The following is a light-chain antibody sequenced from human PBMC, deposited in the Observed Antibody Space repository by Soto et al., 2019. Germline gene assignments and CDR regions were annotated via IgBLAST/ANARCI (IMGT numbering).Light chain of an antibody. V-gene: IGLV2-8*01. J-gene: IGLJ2*01. CDR2: EVS. Sequence: QSVLTQPPSASGSLGQSVTIPCTGTSSDVGDYNYVSWYQQHPGKVPKLMIYEVSKRPSGVPDRFSGSKSGNMASLTVSGLQAEDEADYYCSSFAGSPVVFGGGTKVTVL. CDR1: SSDVGDYNY. CDR3: SSFAGSPVV.